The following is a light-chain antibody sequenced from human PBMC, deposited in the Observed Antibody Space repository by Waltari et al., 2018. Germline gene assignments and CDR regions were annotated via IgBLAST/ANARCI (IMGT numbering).Light chain of an antibody. Sequence: EILLTQSPASLSLSPGERATLSCRASQSVSSYLAWYQQNHGQAPRLLIYDASNRATGIPARFSGSGSGTDFTLTISSLEPEDFAVYYCQQRSNWPLTFGPGTKVDIK. J-gene: IGKJ3*01. CDR1: QSVSSY. CDR2: DAS. V-gene: IGKV3-11*01. CDR3: QQRSNWPLT.